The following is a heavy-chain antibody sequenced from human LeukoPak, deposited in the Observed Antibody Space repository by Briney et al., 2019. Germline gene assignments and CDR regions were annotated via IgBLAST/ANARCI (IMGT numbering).Heavy chain of an antibody. CDR1: GYIFTNYG. CDR2: ISGYNGNT. V-gene: IGHV1-18*01. Sequence: GASVKVSCKASGYIFTNYGISWVRQAPGQGLEWMGWISGYNGNTNYAQRLQGRVTMTTDTSTGTAYMELRSLRSDDTAVYYCARDSSSWYYYYYGMDVWGHGTTVTVSS. CDR3: ARDSSSWYYYYYGMDV. J-gene: IGHJ6*02. D-gene: IGHD6-13*01.